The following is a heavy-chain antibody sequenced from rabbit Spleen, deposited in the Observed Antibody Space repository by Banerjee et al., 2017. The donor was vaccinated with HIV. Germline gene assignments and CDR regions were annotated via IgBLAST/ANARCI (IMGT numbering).Heavy chain of an antibody. Sequence: QSLEESGGGLVQPEGSLTLTSKASGFSFSDRDVMCWVRQAPGKGLEWIACINAATAKPVYATWAKGRFTISRTSSTTVTLRMTSLTAADRATYFCARDLLGVIGWNFYLWGQGTLVTVS. J-gene: IGHJ4*01. CDR2: INAATAKP. CDR1: GFSFSDRDV. CDR3: ARDLLGVIGWNFYL. D-gene: IGHD1-1*01. V-gene: IGHV1S40*01.